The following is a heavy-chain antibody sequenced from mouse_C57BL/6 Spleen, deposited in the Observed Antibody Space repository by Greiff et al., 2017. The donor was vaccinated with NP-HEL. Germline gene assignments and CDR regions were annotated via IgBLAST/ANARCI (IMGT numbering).Heavy chain of an antibody. CDR2: IDPSDSYT. Sequence: VQLQQPGAELVMPGASVKLSCKASGYTFTSYWMHWVKQRPGQGLEWIGEIDPSDSYTNYNEKFKSKATLTVDKSSSTAYMQLSSLTSEDSAVYYCASGVLRGYFDYWGQGTTLTVSS. CDR1: GYTFTSYW. CDR3: ASGVLRGYFDY. V-gene: IGHV1-69*01. D-gene: IGHD1-1*01. J-gene: IGHJ2*01.